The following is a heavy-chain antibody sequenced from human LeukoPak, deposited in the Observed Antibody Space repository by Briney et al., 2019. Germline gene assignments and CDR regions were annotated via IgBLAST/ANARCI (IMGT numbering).Heavy chain of an antibody. D-gene: IGHD2-21*02. CDR3: TKDLTGSDWVADL. CDR2: IRGRGSPT. Sequence: GGSLRLSCAASGFIFSHYGMSWVRQAPGKGLEWVSSIRGRGSPTYYADSVKGRFTISRDNSQNTVDLRMHSLRVEDTARYYCTKDLTGSDWVADLWGQGTLVTVSS. J-gene: IGHJ5*02. CDR1: GFIFSHYG. V-gene: IGHV3-23*01.